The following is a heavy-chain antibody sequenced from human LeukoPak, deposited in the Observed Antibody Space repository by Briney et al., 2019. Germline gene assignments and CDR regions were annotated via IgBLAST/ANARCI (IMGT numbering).Heavy chain of an antibody. CDR2: INPSGGST. CDR3: ARDVQGYTDY. V-gene: IGHV1-46*01. Sequence: ASVKVSCQPSGYTFTSYYMHWVRQAPGQGLEWMGIINPSGGSTSYAQKFQGRVTMTRDTSTSTVYMELSSLRSEDTAVYYCARDVQGYTDYWGQGTLVTVSS. J-gene: IGHJ4*02. CDR1: GYTFTSYY. D-gene: IGHD2-2*02.